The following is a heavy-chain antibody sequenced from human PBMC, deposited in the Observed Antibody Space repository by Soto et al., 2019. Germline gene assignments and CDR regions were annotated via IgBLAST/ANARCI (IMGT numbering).Heavy chain of an antibody. CDR1: GFTFNIYP. Sequence: GGSLRLSCAASGFTFNIYPMTWVRQAPGKGLEWVSAISGTAGITYYADSVKGRFTISRDNSKNTLYLQMNSLRAEDTAVYFCAKDSITIPLYGMDVWGQGTTVTVSS. CDR2: ISGTAGIT. J-gene: IGHJ6*02. V-gene: IGHV3-23*01. D-gene: IGHD3-3*01. CDR3: AKDSITIPLYGMDV.